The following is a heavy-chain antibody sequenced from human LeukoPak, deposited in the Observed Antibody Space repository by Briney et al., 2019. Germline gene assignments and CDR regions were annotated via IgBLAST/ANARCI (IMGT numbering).Heavy chain of an antibody. D-gene: IGHD6-19*01. J-gene: IGHJ5*02. Sequence: SGTLSLTCAVSGGSISSSNWWSWVRQPPGKGLEWTGEIYHSGSANYNPSLKSRVTISVDKSKNQFSLKLSSVTAADTAVYYCARGQGSGWYANWFDPWGQGTLVTVSS. V-gene: IGHV4-4*02. CDR1: GGSISSSNW. CDR2: IYHSGSA. CDR3: ARGQGSGWYANWFDP.